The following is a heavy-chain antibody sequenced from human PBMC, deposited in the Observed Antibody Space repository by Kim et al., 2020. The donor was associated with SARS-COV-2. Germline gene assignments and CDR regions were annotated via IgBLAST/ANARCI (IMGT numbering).Heavy chain of an antibody. CDR2: IDPSDSYT. V-gene: IGHV5-10-1*01. J-gene: IGHJ6*02. CDR1: GYSFTSYW. CDR3: ASGGGYYDSSDYYYYGMDV. Sequence: GESLKISCKGSGYSFTSYWISWVRQMPGKDMEWMGRIDPSDSYTNYSPSFQGHVTISADKSISTAYLQWSSLKASDTAMYYCASGGGYYDSSDYYYYGMDVWGHGTTVTVSS. D-gene: IGHD3-22*01.